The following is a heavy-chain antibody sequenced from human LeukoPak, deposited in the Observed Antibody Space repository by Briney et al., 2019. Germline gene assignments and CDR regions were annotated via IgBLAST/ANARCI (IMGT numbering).Heavy chain of an antibody. CDR3: AKGAGNYYDSSGYYYEDAFDI. J-gene: IGHJ3*02. Sequence: GRSLRLSCAASGFTFSSYAMHWVRQAPGKGLEWVAVISKDGSNKYYADSVKGRFTISRDNSKNTLYLQMDSLRAEDTAVYYCAKGAGNYYDSSGYYYEDAFDIWGQGTMVTVSS. CDR1: GFTFSSYA. V-gene: IGHV3-30*01. CDR2: ISKDGSNK. D-gene: IGHD3-22*01.